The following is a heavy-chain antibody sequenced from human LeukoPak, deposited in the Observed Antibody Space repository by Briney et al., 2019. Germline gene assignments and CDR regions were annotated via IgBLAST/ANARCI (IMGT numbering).Heavy chain of an antibody. CDR1: GFTFDDYA. V-gene: IGHV3-9*01. CDR3: AKDIRRGYSYGTIDY. J-gene: IGHJ4*02. Sequence: PGGSLRLSCAASGFTFDDYAMHWVRHAPGKGLEWVSGISWNSGSIGYADSVKGRFTISRDNAKNSLYLQMNSLRAEDTALYYCAKDIRRGYSYGTIDYWGQGTLVTVSS. CDR2: ISWNSGSI. D-gene: IGHD5-18*01.